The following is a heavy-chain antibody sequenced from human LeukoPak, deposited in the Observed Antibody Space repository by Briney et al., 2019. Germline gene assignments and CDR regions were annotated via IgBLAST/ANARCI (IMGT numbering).Heavy chain of an antibody. CDR2: ISYDGSNK. V-gene: IGHV3-30-3*01. Sequence: SGGSLRLSCAASGFTFSSYAMHWVRQAPGKGLEWVAVISYDGSNKYYADSVKGRFTISRDNSKNTLYLQMNSLRAEDTAVYYCARVPPYYGSGSYLDPYFDYWGQGTLVTVSS. D-gene: IGHD3-10*01. J-gene: IGHJ4*02. CDR3: ARVPPYYGSGSYLDPYFDY. CDR1: GFTFSSYA.